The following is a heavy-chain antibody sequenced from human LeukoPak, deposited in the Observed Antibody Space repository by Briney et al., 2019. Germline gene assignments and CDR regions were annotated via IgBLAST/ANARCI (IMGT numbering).Heavy chain of an antibody. CDR3: AGIHVFRVT. D-gene: IGHD3-10*01. V-gene: IGHV1-69*02. Sequence: SVKVSCTASGGTFSSYTISLVRQAPGQGLEWIGRIIPLLGIAKYAQKFQDTVTITADKSRSTAYMALSRLRTADTAVYYCAGIHVFRVTWGQRTLGTASS. CDR2: IIPLLGIA. CDR1: GGTFSSYT. J-gene: IGHJ5*02.